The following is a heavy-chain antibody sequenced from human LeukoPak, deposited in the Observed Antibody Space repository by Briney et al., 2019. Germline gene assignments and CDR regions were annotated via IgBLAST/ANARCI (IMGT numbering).Heavy chain of an antibody. D-gene: IGHD2-8*01. CDR1: GGSISSSSYY. Sequence: SGTLSLTCTVSGGSISSSSYYWGWIRQPPGKGLEWIGSIYYSGSTYYNPSLKSRVTISVDTSKNQFSLKLSSVTAADTAVYYCARVPPGPSDCTNGVCYQVDYWGQGTLVTVSS. J-gene: IGHJ4*02. CDR3: ARVPPGPSDCTNGVCYQVDY. V-gene: IGHV4-39*07. CDR2: IYYSGST.